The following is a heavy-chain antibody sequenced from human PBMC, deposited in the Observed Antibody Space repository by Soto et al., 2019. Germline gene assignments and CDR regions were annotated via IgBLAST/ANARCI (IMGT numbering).Heavy chain of an antibody. CDR3: ARLTRTGELRVDY. Sequence: SETLSLTCVVSGGSISSTNWWTWVRQTPGKGLEWIGEVYHTGSTKYNPSLKNRVTISVDKSNNQFSLNLKTVTAADTAVYYCARLTRTGELRVDYWGQGTLVTVSS. CDR2: VYHTGST. V-gene: IGHV4-4*02. J-gene: IGHJ4*02. CDR1: GGSISSTNW. D-gene: IGHD3-16*01.